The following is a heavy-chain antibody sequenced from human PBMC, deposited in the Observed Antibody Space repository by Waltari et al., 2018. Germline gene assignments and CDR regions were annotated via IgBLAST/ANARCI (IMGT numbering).Heavy chain of an antibody. CDR2: IIPIFGTA. CDR3: AKHKANYYDSSGYEYYFDY. D-gene: IGHD3-22*01. CDR1: GGTFSSSA. J-gene: IGHJ4*02. Sequence: QVQLVQSGAAVKKPGSSVKVSCKASGGTFSSSAISWVRQAPGQGLEWMGGIIPIFGTANYAQKFQGRVTITADESTSTAYMELSSLRSEDTAVYYCAKHKANYYDSSGYEYYFDYWGQGTLVTVSS. V-gene: IGHV1-69*13.